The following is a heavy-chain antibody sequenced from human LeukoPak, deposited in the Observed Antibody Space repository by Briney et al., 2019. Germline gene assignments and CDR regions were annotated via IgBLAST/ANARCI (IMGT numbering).Heavy chain of an antibody. CDR1: GGSIRSGSDY. CDR3: ARATSMVRGVIDP. Sequence: SQTLSLTCTVSGGSIRSGSDYWSWIRQPAGKGLEWIGRIYPSGSNNYNPSLKSRVTISVDASKNQFSLKLSSVTAADTAVYYCARATSMVRGVIDPWGQGTLVTVSS. V-gene: IGHV4-61*02. CDR2: IYPSGSN. J-gene: IGHJ5*02. D-gene: IGHD3-10*01.